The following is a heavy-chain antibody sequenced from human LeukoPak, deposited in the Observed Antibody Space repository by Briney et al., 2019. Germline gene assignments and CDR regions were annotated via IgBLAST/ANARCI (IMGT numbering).Heavy chain of an antibody. Sequence: GWSLRLSCAASGFTFSSYSMSWVRQAPGKGLEWVSCISESSTYIYYADSVKGRFTISRDNAKNSLYLQMNSLRAEDTAIYYCATSPVYSYGHPYYFDYWGQGTLVTVSS. CDR3: ATSPVYSYGHPYYFDY. D-gene: IGHD5-18*01. J-gene: IGHJ4*02. CDR2: ISESSTYI. CDR1: GFTFSSYS. V-gene: IGHV3-21*01.